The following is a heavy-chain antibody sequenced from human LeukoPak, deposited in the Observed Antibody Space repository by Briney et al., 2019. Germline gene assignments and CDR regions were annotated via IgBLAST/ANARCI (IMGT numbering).Heavy chain of an antibody. Sequence: GGSLRLSCAASGFTFSSYAMSWIRQAPGKGLEWVSSISGSSTYIYYADSVKGRFIISRDNAKNSLYLQMNSLRAEDTAVYYCARPHPRTVFGVFSYYYGMDVWGQGTTVTVSS. D-gene: IGHD3-3*01. CDR1: GFTFSSYA. CDR2: ISGSSTYI. CDR3: ARPHPRTVFGVFSYYYGMDV. J-gene: IGHJ6*02. V-gene: IGHV3-21*01.